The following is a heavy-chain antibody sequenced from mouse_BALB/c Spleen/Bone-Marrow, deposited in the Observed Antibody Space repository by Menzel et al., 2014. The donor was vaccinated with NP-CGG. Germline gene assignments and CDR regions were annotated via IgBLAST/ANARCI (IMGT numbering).Heavy chain of an antibody. CDR2: IYPYNGGT. Sequence: EVQLVESGSELVKPGASVKISCKASGYTFTDYNMHWVKQSHGKSLEWIGYIYPYNGGTGYNQKFKSKATLTVDNSSSTAYMELRSLTSEDSAVYYCARLGRDYWGQGTTLTVSS. D-gene: IGHD4-1*01. CDR3: ARLGRDY. V-gene: IGHV1S29*02. CDR1: GYTFTDYN. J-gene: IGHJ2*01.